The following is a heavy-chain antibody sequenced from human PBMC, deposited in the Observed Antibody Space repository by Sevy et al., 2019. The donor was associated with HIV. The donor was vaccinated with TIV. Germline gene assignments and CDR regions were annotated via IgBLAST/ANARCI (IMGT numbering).Heavy chain of an antibody. Sequence: GRSLRLSCAASGFTFTYAWMTWVRQAPGKGLEWVAVIWYDGSNKYYADSVKGRFTVSRDNSKNTLYLQMNSLRAEDTAVYYCARDPSGSYYNSYYFDYWGQGTLVTVSS. J-gene: IGHJ4*02. CDR2: IWYDGSNK. V-gene: IGHV3-33*08. D-gene: IGHD3-10*01. CDR3: ARDPSGSYYNSYYFDY. CDR1: GFTFTYAW.